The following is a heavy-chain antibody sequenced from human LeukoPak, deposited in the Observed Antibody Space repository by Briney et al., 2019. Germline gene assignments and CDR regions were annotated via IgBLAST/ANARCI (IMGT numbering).Heavy chain of an antibody. CDR1: GGSFSGYY. CDR3: ASRAIAVAGIDY. Sequence: SETLSLTCAVYGGSFSGYYWSWIRQPPGKGLEWIGEINHSGSTNYNPSLKSRVTISVDKSKNQFSLKLSSVTAADTAVYYCASRAIAVAGIDYWGQGTLVTVSS. D-gene: IGHD6-19*01. CDR2: INHSGST. V-gene: IGHV4-34*01. J-gene: IGHJ4*02.